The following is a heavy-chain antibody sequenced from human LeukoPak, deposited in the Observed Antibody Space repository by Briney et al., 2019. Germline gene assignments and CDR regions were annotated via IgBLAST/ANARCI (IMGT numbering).Heavy chain of an antibody. V-gene: IGHV3-7*01. CDR1: GFILRSHW. CDR3: ARGPNLGSRVDYFDY. D-gene: IGHD5-12*01. CDR2: IKQDGSEE. J-gene: IGHJ4*02. Sequence: TGGSLRLSCAASGFILRSHWMSWVRQAPGRGLEWVAHIKQDGSEEQYVDSVEGRFILSRDDAKNSVYLQMNSLRVDDTAVYYCARGPNLGSRVDYFDYWGQGTPVTVSS.